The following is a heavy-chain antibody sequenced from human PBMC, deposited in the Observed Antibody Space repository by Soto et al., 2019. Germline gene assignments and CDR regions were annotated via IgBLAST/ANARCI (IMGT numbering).Heavy chain of an antibody. CDR2: ISGSGGST. D-gene: IGHD5-12*01. Sequence: PGGSLRLSCAASGFTFSSYAMSWVRQAPGKGLEWVSAISGSGGSTYYADSVKGRFTISRDNSKNTLYLQMNSLRAEDTAVYYCAKQKGLLVATGGFDYWGQGTLVTVSS. CDR3: AKQKGLLVATGGFDY. V-gene: IGHV3-23*01. CDR1: GFTFSSYA. J-gene: IGHJ4*02.